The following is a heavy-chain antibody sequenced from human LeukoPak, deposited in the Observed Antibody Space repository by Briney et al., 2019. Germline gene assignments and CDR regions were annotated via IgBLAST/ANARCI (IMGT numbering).Heavy chain of an antibody. Sequence: PSETLSLTCTVSGGSFSSGSYYWSWIRQPPGKGLEWIGYIYYSGSTNYNPSLKSRVTISVDTSKNQFSLKLSSVTAADTAVYYCARVSISSYSSSWDYYYGMDVWGQGTTVTVSS. CDR2: IYYSGST. CDR3: ARVSISSYSSSWDYYYGMDV. D-gene: IGHD6-13*01. J-gene: IGHJ6*02. V-gene: IGHV4-61*01. CDR1: GGSFSSGSYY.